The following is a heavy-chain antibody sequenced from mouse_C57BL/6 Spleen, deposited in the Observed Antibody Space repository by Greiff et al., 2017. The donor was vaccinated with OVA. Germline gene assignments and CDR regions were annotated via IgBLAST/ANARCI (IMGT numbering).Heavy chain of an antibody. CDR2: IYPGDGDT. J-gene: IGHJ1*03. CDR3: ARRFPTGYFDV. Sequence: VKLQESGPELVKPGASVKISCKASGYAFSSSWMNWVKQRPGKGLEWIGRIYPGDGDTNYNGKFKGKATLTADKSSSTAYMQLSSLTSEDSAVYFCARRFPTGYFDVWGTGTTVTVSS. CDR1: GYAFSSSW. V-gene: IGHV1-82*01. D-gene: IGHD3-1*01.